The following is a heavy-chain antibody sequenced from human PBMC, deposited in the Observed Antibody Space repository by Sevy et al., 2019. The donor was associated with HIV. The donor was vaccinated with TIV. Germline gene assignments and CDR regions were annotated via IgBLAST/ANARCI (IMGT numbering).Heavy chain of an antibody. V-gene: IGHV3-7*01. CDR1: GFTFSSYW. CDR2: IKQDGSEK. J-gene: IGHJ4*02. D-gene: IGHD5-12*01. Sequence: GGSLRLSCAASGFTFSSYWMSWVRQAPGKGLEWVANIKQDGSEKYYVDSVKGRFTISRDNAKNSLYLQINSLRAEDTAVYYCARESGYDFSWYFDYWGQGTLVTVSS. CDR3: ARESGYDFSWYFDY.